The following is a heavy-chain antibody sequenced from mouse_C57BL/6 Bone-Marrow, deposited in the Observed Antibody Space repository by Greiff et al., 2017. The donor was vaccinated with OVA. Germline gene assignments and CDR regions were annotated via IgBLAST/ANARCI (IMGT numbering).Heavy chain of an antibody. Sequence: LVESGAELVRPGASVTLSCKASGYTFTDYEMHWVKQTPVHGLEWIGAIDPETGGTAYNQKFKGKAILTADKSSSTAYMELRSLTSEDSAVYYCTRGTSWFAYWGQGTLVTVSA. CDR1: GYTFTDYE. D-gene: IGHD3-3*01. CDR3: TRGTSWFAY. J-gene: IGHJ3*01. CDR2: IDPETGGT. V-gene: IGHV1-15*01.